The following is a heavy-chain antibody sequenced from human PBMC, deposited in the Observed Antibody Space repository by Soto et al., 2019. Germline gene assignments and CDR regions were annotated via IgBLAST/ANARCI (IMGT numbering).Heavy chain of an antibody. CDR3: ATAVATFDY. J-gene: IGHJ4*02. CDR1: GFTVSSNY. CDR2: IYSGGST. D-gene: IGHD5-12*01. V-gene: IGHV3-53*01. Sequence: GESLKISCAASGFTVSSNYMSWVRQAPGKGLEWVSVIYSGGSTYYADSVKGRFTISRDNSKNTLYLQMNSLRAEDTAVYYCATAVATFDYWGQGTLVTVSS.